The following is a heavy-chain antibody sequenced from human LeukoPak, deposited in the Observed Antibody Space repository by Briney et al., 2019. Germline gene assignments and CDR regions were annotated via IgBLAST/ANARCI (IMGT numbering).Heavy chain of an antibody. V-gene: IGHV5-51*01. CDR3: ARSYCTNGVCYADY. CDR2: IYPGDSDT. CDR1: GYSFTSYW. D-gene: IGHD2-8*01. J-gene: IGHJ4*02. Sequence: GESLKISCQGSGYSFTSYWIGWVRQMPGRGLEWMGIIYPGDSDTRYSPSFQGQVTISADKSISTAYLHWSSLKASDTAMYYCARSYCTNGVCYADYWGQGTLVTVSS.